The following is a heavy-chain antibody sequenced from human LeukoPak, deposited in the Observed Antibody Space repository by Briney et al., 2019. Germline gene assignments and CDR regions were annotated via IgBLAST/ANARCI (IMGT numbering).Heavy chain of an antibody. CDR3: ATVETYDSSGFDY. V-gene: IGHV4-31*03. CDR2: IYYSGST. CDR1: GDSISSGGYY. J-gene: IGHJ4*02. D-gene: IGHD3-22*01. Sequence: PSQTLSLTCTVSGDSISSGGYYWSWIRQHPGKGLEWIGYIYYSGSTYYNPSLKSRVTISVDTSKNQFSLKLSSVTAADTAVYYCATVETYDSSGFDYWGQGTLVTVSS.